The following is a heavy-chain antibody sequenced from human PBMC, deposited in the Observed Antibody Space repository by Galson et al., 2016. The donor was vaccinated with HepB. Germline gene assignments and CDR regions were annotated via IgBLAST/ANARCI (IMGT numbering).Heavy chain of an antibody. CDR2: IIPTFGTT. V-gene: IGHV1-69*13. J-gene: IGHJ4*02. D-gene: IGHD6-19*01. CDR3: ASVTVAGRRFDN. CDR1: GGTFSSHG. Sequence: SVKVSCKASGGTFSSHGINWVRQAPGQGLEWMGGIIPTFGTTNYAQEFQGRVTIAADESTSTAYVELSSLRSEDTAVYHCASVTVAGRRFDNWGQGTLVTVSS.